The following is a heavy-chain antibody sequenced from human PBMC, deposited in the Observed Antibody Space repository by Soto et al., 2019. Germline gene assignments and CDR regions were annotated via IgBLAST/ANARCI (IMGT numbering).Heavy chain of an antibody. D-gene: IGHD2-15*01. Sequence: GGSLRLSCAASGFTFSSYAMSWVRQAPGKGLEWVSAISGSGGSTYYADSVKGRFTISRDNSKNTLYLQMNSLRAEDTAVYYCAKEYCSGGSCYYYYGMDVWGQGTTVTVSS. V-gene: IGHV3-23*01. CDR1: GFTFSSYA. J-gene: IGHJ6*02. CDR2: ISGSGGST. CDR3: AKEYCSGGSCYYYYGMDV.